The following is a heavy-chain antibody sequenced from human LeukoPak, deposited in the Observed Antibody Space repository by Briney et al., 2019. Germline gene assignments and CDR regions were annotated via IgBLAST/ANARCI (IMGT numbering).Heavy chain of an antibody. V-gene: IGHV3-7*01. Sequence: GGSLRLSCAASGFSFSRYWMSWVRQAPGKGLEWVANIKQDGSEKYYVESVKGRFTISRDNAKKTLYLQMNSLSAEDTAVYYCAGSSGWLFDYWGQGTLVAVSS. D-gene: IGHD6-19*01. CDR2: IKQDGSEK. CDR3: AGSSGWLFDY. J-gene: IGHJ4*02. CDR1: GFSFSRYW.